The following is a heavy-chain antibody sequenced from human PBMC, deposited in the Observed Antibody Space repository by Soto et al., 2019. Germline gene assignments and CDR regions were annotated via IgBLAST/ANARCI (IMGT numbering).Heavy chain of an antibody. CDR2: LSGSDDTT. CDR1: GFTFNTYA. CDR3: AKRDCSGGSCYLSVGWFDP. D-gene: IGHD2-15*01. J-gene: IGHJ5*02. V-gene: IGHV3-23*01. Sequence: EVQLLESGGGLVQPGGSLRLSCAVSGFTFNTYAVSWVRQAPGQGLEWVSGLSGSDDTTYYADSVKGRFTMSRDKSKKIVYLQMNNLRAGDTALYYCAKRDCSGGSCYLSVGWFDPWGQGTLVTVSS.